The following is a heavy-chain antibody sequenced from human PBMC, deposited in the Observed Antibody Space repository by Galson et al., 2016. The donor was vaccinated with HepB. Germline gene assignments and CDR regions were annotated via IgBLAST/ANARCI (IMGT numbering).Heavy chain of an antibody. CDR3: AKLTRDWYEDY. V-gene: IGHV3-23*01. CDR1: GFTFSSYP. CDR2: ISVSGGNT. J-gene: IGHJ4*02. D-gene: IGHD6-19*01. Sequence: SLRLSCAASGFTFSSYPMIWVRQAPGKGLGWVSAISVSGGNTYYADSVKGRFTISRDNSKNTLYLPMKGLRAQDTAVFYRAKLTRDWYEDYWGQGTLVTVSS.